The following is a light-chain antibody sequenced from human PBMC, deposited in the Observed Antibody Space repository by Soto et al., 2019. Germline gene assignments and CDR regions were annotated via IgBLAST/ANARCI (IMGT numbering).Light chain of an antibody. CDR1: QSLLHSDGKTY. CDR3: MQSAQRCT. Sequence: EIVLTQTPLSLSVTPGQQASISCKSSQSLLHSDGKTYLYWYLQRPGQAPHLLIYEVSKRFSGVPDRFSGRGSGTDFTLKISLVEPEDVGVYYCMQSAQRCTFGQGTKLEI. CDR2: EVS. V-gene: IGKV2D-29*01. J-gene: IGKJ2*02.